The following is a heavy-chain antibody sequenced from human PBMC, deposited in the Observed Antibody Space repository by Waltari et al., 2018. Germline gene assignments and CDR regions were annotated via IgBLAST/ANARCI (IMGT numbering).Heavy chain of an antibody. CDR1: GFIFNNYA. D-gene: IGHD3-22*01. V-gene: IGHV3-23*01. CDR3: AKAHFYDTSGYIEH. Sequence: EVQVLESGGGLVQPGGSLRLPCAASGFIFNNYAINWVRQAPGKGLEGVSGINGYGDKTYYADSVKGRFTPSRDNSRNTLSLQMNSLRAEDTAVYYCAKAHFYDTSGYIEHWGQGTLVTVSS. J-gene: IGHJ5*02. CDR2: INGYGDKT.